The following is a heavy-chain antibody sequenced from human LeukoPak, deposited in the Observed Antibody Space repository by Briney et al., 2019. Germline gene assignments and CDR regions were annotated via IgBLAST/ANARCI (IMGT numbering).Heavy chain of an antibody. CDR2: MNPNSGNT. J-gene: IGHJ3*02. Sequence: ASVKVSCKASGYTFTSYDINWVRQATGQGLEWMGWMNPNSGNTGYAQKFQGRVTMTRNTSISTAYMELSSLRSEDTAVYYCASGPTYYDFWSGYPRHNDAFDIWGQGTMVTVSS. D-gene: IGHD3-3*01. CDR3: ASGPTYYDFWSGYPRHNDAFDI. CDR1: GYTFTSYD. V-gene: IGHV1-8*01.